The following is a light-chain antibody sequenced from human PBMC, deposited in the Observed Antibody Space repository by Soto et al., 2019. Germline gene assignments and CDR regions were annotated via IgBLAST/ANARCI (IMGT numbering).Light chain of an antibody. CDR2: GAS. CDR3: QKYNNWPRT. CDR1: QSVSSN. Sequence: EIVMTQSPATLSVSPGERATVSCRASQSVSSNLAWYQQKPGQAPRLLIYGASTRSTGIPARFSGSGSGTEFPLTICSLQSEDFAVYYCQKYNNWPRTFGQGTKLQIK. J-gene: IGKJ2*01. V-gene: IGKV3-15*01.